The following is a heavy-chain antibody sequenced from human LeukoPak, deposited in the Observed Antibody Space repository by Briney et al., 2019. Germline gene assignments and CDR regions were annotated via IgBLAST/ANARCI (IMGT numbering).Heavy chain of an antibody. Sequence: SETLSLTCAVYGGSFSGYYWSWIRQPPGKGLEWIGEINHSGSTNYNPSLKSRVTISVDTSKNQFSLKLSSVTAADTAVYYCARELKYYDFWSGQDAFDIWGQGTMVTASS. CDR3: ARELKYYDFWSGQDAFDI. D-gene: IGHD3-3*01. CDR2: INHSGST. V-gene: IGHV4-34*01. J-gene: IGHJ3*02. CDR1: GGSFSGYY.